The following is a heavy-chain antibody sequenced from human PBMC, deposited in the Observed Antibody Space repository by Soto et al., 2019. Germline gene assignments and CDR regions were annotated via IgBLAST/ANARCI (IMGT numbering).Heavy chain of an antibody. CDR1: GGSISTSNW. CDR2: VYRAGST. D-gene: IGHD6-13*01. J-gene: IGHJ4*02. Sequence: SETLSLTCAVSGGSISTSNWWSWVRQPPGKGLEWIGEVYRAGSTNYNPSLESRVIVSIDKSKNQFSLKLTSVTAADTAVYYCARARATIAAAAIFDCWGQGTLVTVSS. V-gene: IGHV4-4*02. CDR3: ARARATIAAAAIFDC.